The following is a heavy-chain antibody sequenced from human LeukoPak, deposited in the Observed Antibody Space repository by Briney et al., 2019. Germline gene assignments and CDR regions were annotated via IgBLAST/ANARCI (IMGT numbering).Heavy chain of an antibody. V-gene: IGHV3-11*01. D-gene: IGHD3/OR15-3a*01. Sequence: PGGSLRLSCAASEFTFSDYYMSWIRQAPGKGLEWVSYISSSGSTIYYADSVKGRFTISRDNAKNSLYLQMNNLRADDTAVYYCARVGLGYTPSDYWGQGTLVTVSS. CDR2: ISSSGSTI. J-gene: IGHJ4*02. CDR3: ARVGLGYTPSDY. CDR1: EFTFSDYY.